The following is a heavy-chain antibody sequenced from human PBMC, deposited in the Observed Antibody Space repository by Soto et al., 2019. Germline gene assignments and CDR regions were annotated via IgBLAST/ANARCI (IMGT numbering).Heavy chain of an antibody. Sequence: GASVKVSCKASGYTFTGYYMHWVRQAPGQGLEWMGWINPNSGGTNYAQKFQGWVTMTRDTSISTAYMELSRLRSDDTAVYYCARDPTVGPQDCGGDCPMKYGMDVWGQGTTVTVSS. CDR1: GYTFTGYY. CDR3: ARDPTVGPQDCGGDCPMKYGMDV. J-gene: IGHJ6*02. D-gene: IGHD2-21*02. V-gene: IGHV1-2*04. CDR2: INPNSGGT.